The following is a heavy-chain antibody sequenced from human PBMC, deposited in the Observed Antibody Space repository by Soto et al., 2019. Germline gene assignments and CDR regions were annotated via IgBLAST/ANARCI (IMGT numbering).Heavy chain of an antibody. J-gene: IGHJ5*02. CDR2: IYHSGST. CDR1: GGSISSGGYS. CDR3: ARNPTIKTYYYDSSRYNEFDP. V-gene: IGHV4-30-2*02. D-gene: IGHD3-22*01. Sequence: SETLSLTCAVSGGSISSGGYSWSWIRQPPGKGLEWIGYIYHSGSTNYNPSLKSRVTISVDTSKNQFSLKLSSVTAADTAVYYWARNPTIKTYYYDSSRYNEFDPWGQGTLVTVSS.